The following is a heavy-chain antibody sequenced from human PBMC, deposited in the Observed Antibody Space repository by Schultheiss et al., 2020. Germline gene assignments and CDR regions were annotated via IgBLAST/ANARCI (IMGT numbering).Heavy chain of an antibody. CDR2: ISAYNGNT. D-gene: IGHD3-22*01. CDR3: ARGDSSGEKPN. CDR1: GGTFSSYA. V-gene: IGHV1-8*02. J-gene: IGHJ4*02. Sequence: ASVKVSCKASGGTFSSYAISWVRQAPGQGLEWMGWISAYNGNTNYAQKLQGRVTMTRNTSISTAYMELSSLRSEDTAVYYCARGDSSGEKPNWGQGTLVTVSS.